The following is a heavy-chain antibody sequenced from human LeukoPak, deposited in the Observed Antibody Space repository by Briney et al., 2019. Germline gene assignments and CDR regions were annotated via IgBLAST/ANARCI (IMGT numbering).Heavy chain of an antibody. CDR3: ARGYSSPFRDYYYYMDV. D-gene: IGHD6-6*01. CDR1: GGSISSSSYY. Sequence: PSETLSLTCTVSGGSISSSSYYWGWIRQPPGKGLEWIGSIYYSGSTYYNPSLKSRVTISVDTSKNQFSLKLSSVTAADTAVYYCARGYSSPFRDYYYYMDVWGKGTTVTVSS. V-gene: IGHV4-39*07. J-gene: IGHJ6*03. CDR2: IYYSGST.